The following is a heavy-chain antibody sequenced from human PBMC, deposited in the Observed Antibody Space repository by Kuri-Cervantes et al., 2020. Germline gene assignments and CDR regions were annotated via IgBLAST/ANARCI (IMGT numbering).Heavy chain of an antibody. J-gene: IGHJ3*02. V-gene: IGHV3-74*01. CDR3: AKGKGFSSGYYYQMILGAFDI. Sequence: GESLKISCAASGFTFSSYWMHWVRQAPGKGLVWVSRINSDGSSTSYADSVKGRFTISRDNAKNSLYLQMNSLRAEDTALYYCAKGKGFSSGYYYQMILGAFDIWGQGTMVTVSS. CDR1: GFTFSSYW. D-gene: IGHD3-22*01. CDR2: INSDGSST.